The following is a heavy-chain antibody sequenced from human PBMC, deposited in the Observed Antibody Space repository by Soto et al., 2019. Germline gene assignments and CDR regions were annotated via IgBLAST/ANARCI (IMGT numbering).Heavy chain of an antibody. D-gene: IGHD3-22*01. J-gene: IGHJ3*01. CDR1: GFSCSTYG. CDR3: ANRDTSTLIVVTKSACDV. V-gene: IGHV3-23*01. CDR2: ISGSGGDT. Sequence: EVHLLESGGGLVQRGGSLRLACEASGFSCSTYGIGWVRQPPGKGLEWVSGISGSGGDTYYADSVKGRFTIARDNYKNTLYLRMNSLRAEDTAVYYCANRDTSTLIVVTKSACDVWSQGTVVRVYS.